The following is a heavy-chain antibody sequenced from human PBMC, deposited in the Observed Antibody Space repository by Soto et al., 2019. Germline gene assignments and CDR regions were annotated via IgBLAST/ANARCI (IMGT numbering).Heavy chain of an antibody. V-gene: IGHV3-11*06. Sequence: GGSLRLSCAASGFTFSDYYMSWIRQAPGKGLEWVSFISSSSSYTNYADSVKGRFTISRDNAKSSLYLQMNSLRAEDTAVYYCARYSSSGGVISYYAMDVWGQGTTVTVSS. CDR3: ARYSSSGGVISYYAMDV. CDR2: ISSSSSYT. CDR1: GFTFSDYY. J-gene: IGHJ6*02. D-gene: IGHD6-19*01.